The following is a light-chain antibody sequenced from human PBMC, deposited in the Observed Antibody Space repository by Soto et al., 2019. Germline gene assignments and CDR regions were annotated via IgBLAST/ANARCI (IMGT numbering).Light chain of an antibody. CDR1: RSNIGRNT. J-gene: IGLJ2*01. CDR2: SNN. CDR3: ALWDDSRNGWV. Sequence: QAVVTQPPSASGTPGQRVAISCSGGRSNIGRNTVNWYQQLPGTAPKLLIFSNNQRPSGVPDRSSGSKSDTSASLAISGLQSEDEGDYYCALWDDSRNGWVFGGGTKVTVL. V-gene: IGLV1-44*01.